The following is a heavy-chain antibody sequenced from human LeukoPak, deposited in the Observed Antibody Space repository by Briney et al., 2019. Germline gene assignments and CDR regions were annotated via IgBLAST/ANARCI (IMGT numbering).Heavy chain of an antibody. CDR1: GFTFSSYG. CDR3: AKAMTTVTTPSTADDY. J-gene: IGHJ4*02. D-gene: IGHD4-17*01. CDR2: ISYDGSNK. V-gene: IGHV3-30*18. Sequence: PGGSLRLSCAAYGFTFSSYGMHWVRQAPGKGLEWVAVISYDGSNKYYADSVKGRFTIYRDNSKNTLYLQMNSLRAEDTAVYYCAKAMTTVTTPSTADDYWGQGTLVTVSS.